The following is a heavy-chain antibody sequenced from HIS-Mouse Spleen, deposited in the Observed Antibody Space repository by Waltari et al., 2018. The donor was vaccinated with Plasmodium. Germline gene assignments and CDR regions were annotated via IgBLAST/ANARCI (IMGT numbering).Heavy chain of an antibody. J-gene: IGHJ4*02. CDR1: GFTSRRYS. D-gene: IGHD6-13*01. CDR3: ARDRSAAALLGY. CDR2: ISSSSSYI. V-gene: IGHV3-21*01. Sequence: EVQLVESGGGLVRPGGSLRRSCAASGFTSRRYSMNWVRQAPGKGLEWVSTISSSSSYIYYADSVKGRFTISRDNAKNSLYLQMNSLRAEDTAVYYCARDRSAAALLGYWGQGTLVTVSS.